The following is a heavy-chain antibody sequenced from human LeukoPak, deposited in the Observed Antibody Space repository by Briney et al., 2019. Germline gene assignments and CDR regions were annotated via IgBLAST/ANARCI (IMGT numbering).Heavy chain of an antibody. CDR2: INHSGST. CDR3: ARGRLGDCSSTSCPAFFDP. D-gene: IGHD2-2*03. CDR1: GGSFSGYY. J-gene: IGHJ5*02. V-gene: IGHV4-34*01. Sequence: SETLSLTCAVYGGSFSGYYWSWIRQPPGKGLEWIGEINHSGSTDYNPSLKSRVTISVDTSKNQFSLKLSSVTAADTAVYHCARGRLGDCSSTSCPAFFDPWGQGTLVTVSS.